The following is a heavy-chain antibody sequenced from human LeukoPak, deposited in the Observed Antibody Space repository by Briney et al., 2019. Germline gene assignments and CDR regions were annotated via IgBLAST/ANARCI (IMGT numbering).Heavy chain of an antibody. Sequence: EGSLRLSCVGFGFTFSDHYMDWVRQAPGKGLEWVGRSRNKPNGYTTEYATSLKGRFTISRDDSGGSMYLQLSSLRTEDTAVYYCARNPNYSGTYYDAFDIWGQGTMVTVSS. D-gene: IGHD1-26*01. J-gene: IGHJ3*02. V-gene: IGHV3-72*01. CDR3: ARNPNYSGTYYDAFDI. CDR1: GFTFSDHY. CDR2: SRNKPNGYTT.